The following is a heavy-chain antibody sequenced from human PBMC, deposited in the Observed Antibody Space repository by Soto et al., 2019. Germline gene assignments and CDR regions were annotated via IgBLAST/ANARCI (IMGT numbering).Heavy chain of an antibody. CDR2: IDPSDSYT. J-gene: IGHJ4*02. CDR3: ARRYGVLTGYSY. Sequence: PGVLLKNPGQGSGYSFTNYCVRRVRKMPWKGLEWMGRIDPSDSYTNYSPSFQGHVTISADKSISTAYLQWSSLKASDTAMYYCARRYGVLTGYSYWGQGTLVTVSS. CDR1: GYSFTNYC. V-gene: IGHV5-10-1*01. D-gene: IGHD3-9*01.